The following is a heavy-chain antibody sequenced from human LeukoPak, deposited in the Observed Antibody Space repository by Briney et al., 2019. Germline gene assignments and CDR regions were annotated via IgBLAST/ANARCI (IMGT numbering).Heavy chain of an antibody. CDR3: AREHQLLLGYYYYYMDV. D-gene: IGHD2-2*01. Sequence: PGRSLRLSCAASGFTFSSYAMHWVRQAPGKGLEWVAVISYDGSNKYYADSVKGRFTISRDNSKNTLYLQMNSLRAEDTAVYYCAREHQLLLGYYYYYMDVWGKGTTVTVSS. CDR2: ISYDGSNK. J-gene: IGHJ6*03. CDR1: GFTFSSYA. V-gene: IGHV3-30*01.